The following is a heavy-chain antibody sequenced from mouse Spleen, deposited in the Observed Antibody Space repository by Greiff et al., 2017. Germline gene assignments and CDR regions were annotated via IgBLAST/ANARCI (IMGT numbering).Heavy chain of an antibody. CDR1: GYSFTGYF. CDR2: INPYNGDT. J-gene: IGHJ3*01. D-gene: IGHD2-4*01. CDR3: ARRSYDYGLAY. V-gene: IGHV1-20*01. Sequence: VQLQQSGPELVKPGASVKISCKASGYSFTGYFMNWVMQSRGKSLEWIGRINPYNGDTFYNQKFKGKATLTVDKSSSTAYMQLNSLTSEDSAVYYCARRSYDYGLAYWGQGTLVTVSA.